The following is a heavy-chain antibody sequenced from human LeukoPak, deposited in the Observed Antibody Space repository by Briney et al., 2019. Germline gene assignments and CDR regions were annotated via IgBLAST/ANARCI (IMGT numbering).Heavy chain of an antibody. Sequence: PGGSLRLSCAASGFTFSSYWMSWVRQAPGKGLEWVANIKQDGSEKYYVDSVKGRFTISRDNAKNSLYLQMNSLRAEDTAVYYCARVVSDYCSSTSCYGYYYYYMDVWGKGTTVTISS. CDR1: GFTFSSYW. CDR3: ARVVSDYCSSTSCYGYYYYYMDV. CDR2: IKQDGSEK. J-gene: IGHJ6*03. D-gene: IGHD2-2*01. V-gene: IGHV3-7*01.